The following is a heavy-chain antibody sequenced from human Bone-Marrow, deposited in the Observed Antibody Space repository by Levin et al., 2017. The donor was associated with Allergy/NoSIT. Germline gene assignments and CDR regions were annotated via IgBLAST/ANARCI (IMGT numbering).Heavy chain of an antibody. J-gene: IGHJ3*01. CDR3: ARLWNSFTSITRSFDV. V-gene: IGHV5-51*01. CDR1: GFDFATTW. D-gene: IGHD5-12*01. CDR2: IYPGDSDV. Sequence: GSLRLSCEGLGFDFATTWIAWVRQMPGKGLEWMGIIYPGDSDVSYSPSFQGQVTISVDKSVNTAFLHWRSLKASDNGIFYCARLWNSFTSITRSFDVWGQGTKVTVSP.